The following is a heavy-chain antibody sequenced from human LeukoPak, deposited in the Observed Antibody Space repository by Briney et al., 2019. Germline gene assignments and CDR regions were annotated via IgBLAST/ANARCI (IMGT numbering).Heavy chain of an antibody. Sequence: GSLRLSCAASGFTVSSNYISWVRQAPGKGLEWVSVIYSGGSTYYADSVKGRFTISRDNSKNTLYLQMNSLRAEDTAVYYCANDYGDYRSGDAFDIWGQGTMVTVSS. CDR1: GFTVSSNY. CDR3: ANDYGDYRSGDAFDI. CDR2: IYSGGST. J-gene: IGHJ3*02. V-gene: IGHV3-53*01. D-gene: IGHD4-17*01.